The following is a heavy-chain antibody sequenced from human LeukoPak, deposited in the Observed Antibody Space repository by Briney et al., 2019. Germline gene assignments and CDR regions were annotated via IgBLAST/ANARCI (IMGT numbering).Heavy chain of an antibody. J-gene: IGHJ4*02. V-gene: IGHV4-31*03. Sequence: PSETLSLTCTVSGGPISSGGYYWSWIRQHPGKGLEWIGYIYYSGSTYYNPSLKSRVTISVDTSKNQFSLKLSSVTAADTAVYYCARLGDITGTTPTQDYWGQGTLVTVSS. CDR2: IYYSGST. D-gene: IGHD1-20*01. CDR1: GGPISSGGYY. CDR3: ARLGDITGTTPTQDY.